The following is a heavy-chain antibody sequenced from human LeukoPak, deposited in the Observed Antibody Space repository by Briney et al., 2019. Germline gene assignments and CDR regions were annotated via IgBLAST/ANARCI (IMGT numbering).Heavy chain of an antibody. V-gene: IGHV4-34*01. Sequence: SDTLSLTCSVYGGSFSDYFWSWIRHSPGKGLEWIGEIDDGGNTNYNPSLMSRVIVSMEKSKKQFSLVMRSVAAADTAVYYCARFSRITWGDWGDAFDIWGQGTTVIVSS. CDR1: GGSFSDYF. D-gene: IGHD2-21*02. J-gene: IGHJ3*02. CDR3: ARFSRITWGDWGDAFDI. CDR2: IDDGGNT.